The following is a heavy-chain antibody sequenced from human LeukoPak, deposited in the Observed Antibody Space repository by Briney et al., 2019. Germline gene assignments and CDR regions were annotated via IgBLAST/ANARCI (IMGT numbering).Heavy chain of an antibody. D-gene: IGHD1-14*01. CDR2: ISYDGSNK. J-gene: IGHJ4*02. CDR1: GFTFSSYG. Sequence: PGGSLILSCAASGFTFSSYGMHWVRQAPGKGLEWVAVISYDGSNKFYPDSVKGRFTISRDNSNLYLQMNSLRAEDTAVYYCAKDGKKWQEPLESWGQGTLVIVSS. CDR3: AKDGKKWQEPLES. V-gene: IGHV3-30*18.